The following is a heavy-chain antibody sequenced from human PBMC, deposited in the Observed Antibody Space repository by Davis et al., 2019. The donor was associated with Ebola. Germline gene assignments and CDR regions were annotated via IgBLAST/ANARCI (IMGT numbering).Heavy chain of an antibody. V-gene: IGHV5-51*01. J-gene: IGHJ6*02. CDR2: IYPGDSDT. Sequence: GGSLRLSCKGSGYSFTSYWIGWVRQLPGKGLEWMGIIYPGDSDTRYSPSFQGQVTIPADKSISTAYLQWSSLKASDSAMYYCARGGGRIVLVPAAMRPRYYYYGMDVWGQGTTVTVSS. CDR1: GYSFTSYW. D-gene: IGHD2-2*01. CDR3: ARGGGRIVLVPAAMRPRYYYYGMDV.